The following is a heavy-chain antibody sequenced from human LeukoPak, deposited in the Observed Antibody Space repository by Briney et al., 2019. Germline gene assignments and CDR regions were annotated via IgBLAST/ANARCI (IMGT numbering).Heavy chain of an antibody. CDR3: AKDVGYDILTGYYSYASDY. CDR1: GFTFSNYA. Sequence: GGSLRLSCTASGFTFSNYAMSWVRQAPGKGLEWVSAISGSGGSTYYADSVKGRFTISRDNSKNTLYLQMNSLRAEDTAVYYCAKDVGYDILTGYYSYASDYWGQGTLVTVSS. V-gene: IGHV3-23*01. CDR2: ISGSGGST. D-gene: IGHD3-9*01. J-gene: IGHJ4*02.